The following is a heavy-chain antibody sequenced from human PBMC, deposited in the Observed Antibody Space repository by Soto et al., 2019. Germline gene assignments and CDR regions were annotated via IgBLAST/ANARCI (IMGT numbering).Heavy chain of an antibody. CDR2: IYPSDSDT. D-gene: IGHD4-17*01. J-gene: IGHJ4*02. CDR3: ARERATGDSYFEF. CDR1: RYNFATYW. Sequence: GESLKISCKGSRYNFATYWIGWVRQMPGKGLEWMAIIYPSDSDTRYSPSFQGQVTISADKSISTTYLQWSSLKASDTAMYYCARERATGDSYFEFWGQGTLVTVSS. V-gene: IGHV5-51*01.